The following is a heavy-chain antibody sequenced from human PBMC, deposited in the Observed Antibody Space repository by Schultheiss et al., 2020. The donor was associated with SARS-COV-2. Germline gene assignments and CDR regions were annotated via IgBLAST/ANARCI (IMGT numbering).Heavy chain of an antibody. V-gene: IGHV1-18*01. J-gene: IGHJ6*02. CDR3: ARQYYDFWTHLYYYYYGMDV. D-gene: IGHD3-3*01. Sequence: ASVKVSCKASGYTFTSYGISWVRQAPGQGLEWMGWISAYNGNTNYAQKLQGRVTMTRNTSISTAYMELSRLRSDDTAVYYCARQYYDFWTHLYYYYYGMDVWGQGTTVTVSS. CDR2: ISAYNGNT. CDR1: GYTFTSYG.